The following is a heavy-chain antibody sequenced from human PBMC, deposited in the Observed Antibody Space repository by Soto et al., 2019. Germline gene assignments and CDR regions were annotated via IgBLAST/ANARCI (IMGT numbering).Heavy chain of an antibody. CDR2: VYHSGST. CDR3: AVPGAGDFDY. D-gene: IGHD6-13*01. CDR1: GASISTNNW. J-gene: IGHJ4*02. V-gene: IGHV4-4*02. Sequence: QVQLQESGPGLVEPSGTLSLTCAVSGASISTNNWWSWVRQPPGKGLEWIGEVYHSGSTNCNPSLKSRVTISIDKSKNQFPLRLTSMTAADTAVYYCAVPGAGDFDYWSQGTLVTVSS.